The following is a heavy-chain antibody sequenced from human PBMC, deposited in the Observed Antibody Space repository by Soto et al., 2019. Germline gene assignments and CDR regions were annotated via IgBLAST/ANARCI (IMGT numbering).Heavy chain of an antibody. CDR3: ARLTQGVYDLDRLWEKFDY. CDR2: IYWDDDK. J-gene: IGHJ4*02. D-gene: IGHD5-12*01. Sequence: QITVKESGLTLVKPTETLTLTCTFSGFSLSTNGMGVGWIRQPPGKALEWLALIYWDDDKRYSPSLRSRLTIIKDTSKNQVDLTMTNMDPVDTGTYYCARLTQGVYDLDRLWEKFDYWGQGTVVTVSS. V-gene: IGHV2-5*02. CDR1: GFSLSTNGMG.